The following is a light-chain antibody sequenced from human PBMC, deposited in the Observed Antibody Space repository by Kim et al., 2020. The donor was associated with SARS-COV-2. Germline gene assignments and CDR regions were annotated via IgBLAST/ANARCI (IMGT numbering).Light chain of an antibody. CDR1: QSISSW. J-gene: IGKJ4*01. CDR3: QQYNSYSLT. CDR2: DAS. V-gene: IGKV1-5*01. Sequence: ASVGDRVTITCRASQSISSWLAWYQQKPGKAPKLLIYDASSLESGVPSRFSDSGSGTEFTLTISSLQPDDFATYYCQQYNSYSLTFGGGTKVDIK.